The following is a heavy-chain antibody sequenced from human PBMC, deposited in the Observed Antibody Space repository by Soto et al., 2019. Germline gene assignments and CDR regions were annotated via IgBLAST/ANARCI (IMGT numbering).Heavy chain of an antibody. Sequence: QVQLVESGGGVVQPGRSLRLSCAASGFTFSSYGMHWVRQAPGKGLEWVAVIWYDGSNKYYADSVKGRFTISRDNSKNTLYLQMNSLRAEDTAVYYCARDRRGVWNPYYYYYYMDVWGKGTTVTVSS. CDR3: ARDRRGVWNPYYYYYYMDV. D-gene: IGHD1-1*01. CDR2: IWYDGSNK. J-gene: IGHJ6*03. V-gene: IGHV3-33*01. CDR1: GFTFSSYG.